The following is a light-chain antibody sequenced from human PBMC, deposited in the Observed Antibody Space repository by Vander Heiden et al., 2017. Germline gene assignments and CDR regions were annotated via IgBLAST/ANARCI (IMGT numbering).Light chain of an antibody. V-gene: IGKV1-8*01. CDR3: QQDDSYPWT. CDR2: AAS. Sequence: AIRMTQSPSSLSASTGDRVTITCRASQGISSYLAWYQQKPGKAPKLLIYAASTLQSGVPSRFRGSGSGTDFTLTISCLQSEDFATYYCQQDDSYPWTFGQGTKVEIK. J-gene: IGKJ1*01. CDR1: QGISSY.